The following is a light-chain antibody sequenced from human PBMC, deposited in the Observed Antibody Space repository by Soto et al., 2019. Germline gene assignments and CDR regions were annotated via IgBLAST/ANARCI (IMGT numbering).Light chain of an antibody. J-gene: IGKJ2*01. CDR3: QQYKSYLYT. V-gene: IGKV1-5*03. CDR2: KAS. Sequence: DIQITQSASSLSASVGDRVTITCRASQSISSWLAWYQQKPGKAPKLLIYKASSLESGVPSRFSGSGSGTEFTLTISSLQPDDFATYYCQQYKSYLYTFGQGTKVDIK. CDR1: QSISSW.